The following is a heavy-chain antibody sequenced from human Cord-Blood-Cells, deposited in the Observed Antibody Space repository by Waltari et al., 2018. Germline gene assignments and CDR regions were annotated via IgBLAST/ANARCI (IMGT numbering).Heavy chain of an antibody. CDR3: ARGTPANWGLLRAFDI. D-gene: IGHD7-27*01. J-gene: IGHJ3*02. CDR1: GGSFSGYY. V-gene: IGHV4-34*01. CDR2: INHSGST. Sequence: QVQLQQWGAGLLKPSETLSLTCAVSGGSFSGYYWSWIRQPPGKGLEWIGEINHSGSTNYNPSLKSRVTISVDTSKNQFSLKLSSVTAADTAVYYCARGTPANWGLLRAFDIWGQGTMVTVSS.